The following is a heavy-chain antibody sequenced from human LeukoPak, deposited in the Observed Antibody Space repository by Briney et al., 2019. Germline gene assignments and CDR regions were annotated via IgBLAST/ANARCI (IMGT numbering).Heavy chain of an antibody. CDR3: ARVCSSTSCYTDAFDI. V-gene: IGHV4-4*02. Sequence: PSGTLSLTCAVSGGSISSSNWWSWVRQPPGKGLEWIGEIYHSGSTNYNPSLKSRVTMSVDKSKNQFSLKLSSVTAADTAVYYCARVCSSTSCYTDAFDIWGQGTMVTVSS. CDR1: GGSISSSNW. J-gene: IGHJ3*02. D-gene: IGHD2-2*02. CDR2: IYHSGST.